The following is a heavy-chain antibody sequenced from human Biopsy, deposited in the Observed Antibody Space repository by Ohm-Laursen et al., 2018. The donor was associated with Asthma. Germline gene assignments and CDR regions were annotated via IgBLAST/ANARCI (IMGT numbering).Heavy chain of an antibody. CDR3: VRGSSSWHHGPFHYYYGLDV. CDR2: IYYSGTT. Sequence: GTLSLTCGLSSGSGGYMRSGNYYWGWIRQPPGKGLEWIGSIYYSGTTYYNPSLESRVTVSADTSKNQFSLKLPSVTAADTAVYYCVRGSSSWHHGPFHYYYGLDVWGQGTTATVSS. J-gene: IGHJ6*02. CDR1: GGYMRSGNYY. D-gene: IGHD6-13*01. V-gene: IGHV4-39*01.